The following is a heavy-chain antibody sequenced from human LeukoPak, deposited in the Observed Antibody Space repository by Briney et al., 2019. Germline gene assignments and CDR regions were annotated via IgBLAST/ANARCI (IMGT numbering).Heavy chain of an antibody. CDR2: ISYDGSNK. CDR1: GFTFSSYG. D-gene: IGHD1-1*01. Sequence: GGSLRLSCAASGFTFSSYGMHWVRQAPGKGLEWVAVISYDGSNKYYADSVKGRFTISRDNSKNTLYLQMNSLRAEDTAVYYCAKEVQVERRKDGFDIWGQGTMVTVSS. V-gene: IGHV3-30*18. CDR3: AKEVQVERRKDGFDI. J-gene: IGHJ3*02.